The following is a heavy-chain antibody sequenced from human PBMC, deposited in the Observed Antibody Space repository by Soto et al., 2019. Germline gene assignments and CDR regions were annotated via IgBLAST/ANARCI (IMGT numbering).Heavy chain of an antibody. V-gene: IGHV5-51*03. Sequence: EVQLVQSGAEVKKPGESLMVSCKASGYDFNIYWIGWVRQLPGKGLEWMGVVYPDDSDTIYSPCFQGLVTISVDKSISTAYLQWSSLKASDSAMYYCARRVHSNSPGGGLDGWGQGTTVTVSS. CDR2: VYPDDSDT. CDR3: ARRVHSNSPGGGLDG. J-gene: IGHJ6*02. D-gene: IGHD2-2*01. CDR1: GYDFNIYW.